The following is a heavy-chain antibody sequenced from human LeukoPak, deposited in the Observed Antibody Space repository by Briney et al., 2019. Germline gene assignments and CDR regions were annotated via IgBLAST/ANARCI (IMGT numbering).Heavy chain of an antibody. CDR2: ISSSGSTI. CDR1: GFTFSSYE. CDR3: ARARISDWFPRWFDP. V-gene: IGHV3-48*03. J-gene: IGHJ5*02. D-gene: IGHD3-9*01. Sequence: GGSLRLSCAASGFTFSSYEMNWVRQSPGKGLEWVSYISSSGSTIYYADSVKGRFTISRDNAKNSLYLQMNSLRAEDTAVYYCARARISDWFPRWFDPWGQGTLVTVSS.